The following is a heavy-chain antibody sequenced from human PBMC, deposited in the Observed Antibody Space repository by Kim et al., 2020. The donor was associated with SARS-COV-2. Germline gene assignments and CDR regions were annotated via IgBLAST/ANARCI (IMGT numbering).Heavy chain of an antibody. Sequence: GGSLRLSCAASGFTFSSYAMHWVRQAPGKGLEWVAVIWYDGSNKYYADSVKGRFTISRDNSKNTLYLQMNSLRAEDTAVYYCAKAHDYGDIGVTEGGMDVWGQGTTVTVSS. J-gene: IGHJ6*02. V-gene: IGHV3-33*06. CDR1: GFTFSSYA. CDR3: AKAHDYGDIGVTEGGMDV. D-gene: IGHD4-17*01. CDR2: IWYDGSNK.